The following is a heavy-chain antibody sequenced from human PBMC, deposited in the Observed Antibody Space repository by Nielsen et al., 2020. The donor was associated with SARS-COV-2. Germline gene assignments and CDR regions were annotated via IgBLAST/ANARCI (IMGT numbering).Heavy chain of an antibody. J-gene: IGHJ4*02. CDR3: ARSGSFDY. CDR2: ISYDGSNK. D-gene: IGHD3-22*01. V-gene: IGHV3-30*03. Sequence: GESLKISCAASGFTFSSYGMHWVRQAPGKGLEWVAVISYDGSNKYYADSVKGRFTISRDNSKNTLYLQMNSLRAEDTAVYYCARSGSFDYWGQGTLVTVSS. CDR1: GFTFSSYG.